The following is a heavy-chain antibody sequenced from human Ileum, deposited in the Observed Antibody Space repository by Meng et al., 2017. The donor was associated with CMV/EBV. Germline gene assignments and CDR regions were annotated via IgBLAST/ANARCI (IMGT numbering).Heavy chain of an antibody. V-gene: IGHV4-34*02. CDR2: INHKGNT. CDR3: VRRGRGSEP. J-gene: IGHJ5*02. Sequence: QVQLQQWGAGLLKPSETLSLTCPVYGGSFIDYFWTWIRQSPGKGLEWIGEINHKGNTKYNPSLKSRVTISKDTSKKQFSLRMTSVTAADTATYYCVRRGRGSEPWGQGTVVTVSS. D-gene: IGHD1-26*01. CDR1: GGSFIDYF.